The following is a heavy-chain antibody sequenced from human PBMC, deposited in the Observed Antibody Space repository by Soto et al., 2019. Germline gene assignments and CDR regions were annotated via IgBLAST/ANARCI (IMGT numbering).Heavy chain of an antibody. D-gene: IGHD3-16*01. CDR2: ISGSGRGSRP. V-gene: IGHV3-23*01. CDR3: TRERSLVSFLFDY. Sequence: LRLSCLESGFNFSNYAVAWVRQAPGKGLEWVSSISGSGRGSRPYYADSVQGRFTISRDHSKNIVSLQMDSLRVDDTAVYYCTRERSLVSFLFDYWGPGTLVTVSS. J-gene: IGHJ4*02. CDR1: GFNFSNYA.